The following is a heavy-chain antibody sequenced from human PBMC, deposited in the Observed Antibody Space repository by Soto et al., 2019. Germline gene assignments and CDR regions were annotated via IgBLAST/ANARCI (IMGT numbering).Heavy chain of an antibody. CDR2: IIPIFGTA. CDR1: GGTFSSYA. CDR3: ARNRYYVDIEDTPDFDY. J-gene: IGHJ4*02. V-gene: IGHV1-69*13. Sequence: SLKVSCKASGGTFSSYAISWVRQAPGQGLEWMGGIIPIFGTANYAQKFQGRVTITADESTSTAYMELSSLRSEDTAVYYCARNRYYVDIEDTPDFDYWGQGTLVTVSS. D-gene: IGHD5-12*01.